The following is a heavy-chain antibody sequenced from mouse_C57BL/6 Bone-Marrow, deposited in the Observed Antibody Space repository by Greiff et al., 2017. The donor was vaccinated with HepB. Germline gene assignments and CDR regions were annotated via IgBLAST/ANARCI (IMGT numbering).Heavy chain of an antibody. CDR1: GFSLTSYG. Sequence: VQLQQSGPGLVQPSQRLSITCTVSGFSLTSYGVHWVRQSPGKGLEWLGVIWRGGSTDYNAAFMSRLSITKDNSKSQVFFKMNSLQADDTAIYYCAKNNLARYAMDYWGQGTSVTVSS. V-gene: IGHV2-5*01. CDR2: IWRGGST. CDR3: AKNNLARYAMDY. J-gene: IGHJ4*01.